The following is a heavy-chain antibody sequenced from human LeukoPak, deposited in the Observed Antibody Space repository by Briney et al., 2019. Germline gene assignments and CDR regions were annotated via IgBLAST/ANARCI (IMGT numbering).Heavy chain of an antibody. D-gene: IGHD6-19*01. CDR2: ISGNGGSK. V-gene: IGHV3-23*01. J-gene: IGHJ2*01. CDR1: GFTFSSYA. Sequence: GGSLRLSCAASGFTFSSYAMNWVRQAPGKGLEWVASISGNGGSKHYADSVKGRFTISRDNSKNAVFLQMISLRDEDTAVYYGAKIERWLVHGFDLWGRGTLVTVSS. CDR3: AKIERWLVHGFDL.